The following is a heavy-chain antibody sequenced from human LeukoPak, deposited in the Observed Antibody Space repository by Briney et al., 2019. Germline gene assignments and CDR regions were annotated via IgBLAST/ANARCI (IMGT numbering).Heavy chain of an antibody. Sequence: PGGSLRLSCAASGFTFSSYAMSWVRQAPGKGLEWVSAISGSGGSTYYADSVKGRFTISRDNSKNTVYLQMNSLRAEDSAIYYCARVRSSIAAGLDYWGQGTLVTVSS. CDR1: GFTFSSYA. D-gene: IGHD6-25*01. CDR2: ISGSGGST. CDR3: ARVRSSIAAGLDY. J-gene: IGHJ4*02. V-gene: IGHV3-23*01.